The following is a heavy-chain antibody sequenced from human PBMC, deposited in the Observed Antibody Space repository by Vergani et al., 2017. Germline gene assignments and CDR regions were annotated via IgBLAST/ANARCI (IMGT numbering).Heavy chain of an antibody. Sequence: QVQLVQSGAEVQKPGASVKVSCKASGYTFTSYAMHWVRQAPGQRLEWMGWINAGNGNTKYSQKFQGRVTITRDTSASTAYMELSSLRSEDTAVYYCAREGYYYDSSGYLNWFDPWGQGTLVTVSS. CDR3: AREGYYYDSSGYLNWFDP. J-gene: IGHJ5*02. CDR2: INAGNGNT. V-gene: IGHV1-3*01. D-gene: IGHD3-22*01. CDR1: GYTFTSYA.